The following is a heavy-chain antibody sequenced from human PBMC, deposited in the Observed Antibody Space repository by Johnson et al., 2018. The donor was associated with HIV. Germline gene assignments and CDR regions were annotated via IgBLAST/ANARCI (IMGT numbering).Heavy chain of an antibody. J-gene: IGHJ3*02. D-gene: IGHD3-22*01. CDR3: AREEVVVPGHDAFDI. V-gene: IGHV3-30*07. CDR1: GFTFSIYA. Sequence: QVQLVESGGGVVQPGRSLRLSCAASGFTFSIYAMHWVRQAPGKGLEWVANIKQDGSEKYYADSVKGRFTISRDNSKNTLYLQMNSLRAEDTAVYYCAREEVVVPGHDAFDIWGQGTMVTVSS. CDR2: IKQDGSEK.